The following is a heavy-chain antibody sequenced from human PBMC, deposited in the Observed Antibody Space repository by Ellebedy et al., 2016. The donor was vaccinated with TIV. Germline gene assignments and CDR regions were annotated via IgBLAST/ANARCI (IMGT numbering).Heavy chain of an antibody. CDR1: GFTFSCCA. Sequence: GESLKISCAASGFTFSCCAMSWVRQTPGKGLEWVSVISHSGDTTYADYVQGRFTISRDNSQNTLYLLMNSLRGDDTAIYYCARALNHVDTVSTAPLDCWGQGTLVTVSS. V-gene: IGHV3-23*01. CDR2: ISHSGDTT. D-gene: IGHD5/OR15-5a*01. CDR3: ARALNHVDTVSTAPLDC. J-gene: IGHJ4*02.